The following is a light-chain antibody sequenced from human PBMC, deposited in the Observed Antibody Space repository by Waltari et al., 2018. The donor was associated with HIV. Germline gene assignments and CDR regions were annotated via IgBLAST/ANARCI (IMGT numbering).Light chain of an antibody. CDR3: QQYNIDFYT. CDR1: QNINSW. Sequence: DIRMTQSPSTLSASVGDRVTSTCRASQNINSWLAWYQQRPGKAPRLLIHKASNLEFGVPSRFSGGGSGTEFNLTIDSLQPEDFATYYCQQYNIDFYTFGQGTKV. CDR2: KAS. V-gene: IGKV1-5*03. J-gene: IGKJ3*01.